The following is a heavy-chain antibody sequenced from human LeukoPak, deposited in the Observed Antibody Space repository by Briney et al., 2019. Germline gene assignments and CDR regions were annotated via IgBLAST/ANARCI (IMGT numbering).Heavy chain of an antibody. CDR2: IYYSGST. D-gene: IGHD1-26*01. J-gene: IGHJ4*02. CDR1: GGSISSYY. CDR3: ASMGIAAAAKGPGGTGIVGATWPYYFDY. V-gene: IGHV4-59*01. Sequence: SETLSLTCTVSGGSISSYYWSWIRQPPGKGLEWIGYIYYSGSTNYNPSLKSRVTISVDTSKNQFSLKLSSVTAADTAVYYCASMGIAAAAKGPGGTGIVGATWPYYFDYWGQGTLVTVSS.